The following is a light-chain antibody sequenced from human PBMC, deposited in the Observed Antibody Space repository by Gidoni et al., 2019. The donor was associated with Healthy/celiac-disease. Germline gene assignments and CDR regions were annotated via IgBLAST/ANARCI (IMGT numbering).Light chain of an antibody. CDR2: GAS. CDR3: QQYNNWPRT. CDR1: QSVSSN. Sequence: EIVMTQSPATLSVSPGDRATLSCRARQSVSSNLAWYQQKPGQAPRLLIYGASTRATGIPARFSGSGSGTEFTLTISSLQSEDFAVYYCQQYNNWPRTFGQGTKLELK. V-gene: IGKV3-15*01. J-gene: IGKJ2*02.